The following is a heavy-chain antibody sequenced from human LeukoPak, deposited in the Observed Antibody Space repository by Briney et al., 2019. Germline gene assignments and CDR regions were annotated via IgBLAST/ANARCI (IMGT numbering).Heavy chain of an antibody. V-gene: IGHV4-59*01. CDR1: GGSISSYY. J-gene: IGHJ3*02. CDR2: IYYSGTT. D-gene: IGHD1-14*01. CDR3: ARDGPLTTGAFDI. Sequence: PSEXXXXXCTVAGGSISSYYWSWIRQPPGKGLEWIGYIYYSGTTNYNPSLNRRVTISVDTSKNQFSLKLSSVTAADTAVYYCARDGPLTTGAFDIWGQGTMVTVSS.